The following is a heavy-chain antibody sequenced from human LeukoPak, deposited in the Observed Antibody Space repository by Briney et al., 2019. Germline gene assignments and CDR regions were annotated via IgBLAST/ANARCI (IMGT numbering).Heavy chain of an antibody. J-gene: IGHJ4*02. CDR2: IYYSGST. Sequence: NPSETLSLTCTVSGGSISSSSYYWGWIRQPPGKGLEWIGSIYYSGSTYYNPSLKSRVTISVDTSKNQFSLKLSSVTAADTAVYYCARDRPAAAIPFDYWGQGTLVTVSS. CDR1: GGSISSSSYY. V-gene: IGHV4-39*07. CDR3: ARDRPAAAIPFDY. D-gene: IGHD2-2*02.